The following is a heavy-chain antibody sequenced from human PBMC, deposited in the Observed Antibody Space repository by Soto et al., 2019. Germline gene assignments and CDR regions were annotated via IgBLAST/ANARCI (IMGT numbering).Heavy chain of an antibody. Sequence: GGSLRLSCAASGFTFTSYWMSWVRQAPGKGLEWVANIKQDGSESHYVDSVKGRFTISRDNAQNSLFLQMNSLRVEDTAVYYYASHYYSTLGGSWGQGTLVTVSS. CDR3: ASHYYSTLGGS. CDR2: IKQDGSES. V-gene: IGHV3-7*01. J-gene: IGHJ5*02. CDR1: GFTFTSYW. D-gene: IGHD3-22*01.